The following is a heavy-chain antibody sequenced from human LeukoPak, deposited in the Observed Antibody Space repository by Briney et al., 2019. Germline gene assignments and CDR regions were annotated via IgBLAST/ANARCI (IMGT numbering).Heavy chain of an antibody. V-gene: IGHV1-3*01. CDR2: INAGNGNT. Sequence: PSASVKVSCKASGGTFSSYAISWVRQAPGQRLEWMGWINAGNGNTKYSQKFQGRVTITRDTSASTAYMELSSLRSEDTAVYYCASQGGYSGSYYRMDVWGQGTTVTVSS. J-gene: IGHJ6*02. D-gene: IGHD1-26*01. CDR1: GGTFSSYA. CDR3: ASQGGYSGSYYRMDV.